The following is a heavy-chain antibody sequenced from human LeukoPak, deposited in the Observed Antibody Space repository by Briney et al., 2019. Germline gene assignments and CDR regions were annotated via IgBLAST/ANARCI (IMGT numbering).Heavy chain of an antibody. CDR1: GFTFSNYG. J-gene: IGHJ5*02. V-gene: IGHV3-30*02. D-gene: IGHD6-19*01. CDR3: AKVDLAVAANWFDP. Sequence: GGSLRLSCAASGFTFSNYGMFWVRQAPGKGLDWVSFIRFDGGHKYYADSVKGRFTISRDNSKNTLYLQMNSLRAEDTAVYYCAKVDLAVAANWFDPWGQGTLVTVSS. CDR2: IRFDGGHK.